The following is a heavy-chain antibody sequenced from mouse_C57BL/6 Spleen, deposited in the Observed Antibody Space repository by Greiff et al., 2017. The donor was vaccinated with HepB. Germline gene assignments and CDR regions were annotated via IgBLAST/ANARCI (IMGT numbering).Heavy chain of an antibody. Sequence: VQLQQSGAELARPGASVKMSCKASGYTFTSYTMHWVKQRPGQGLEWIGYINPSSGYTKYNQKFKDKATLTADKSSSTAYMQLSSLTSEDSAVYYCAGDGNFAYWGQGTLVTVSA. V-gene: IGHV1-4*01. CDR2: INPSSGYT. CDR3: AGDGNFAY. J-gene: IGHJ3*01. D-gene: IGHD2-1*01. CDR1: GYTFTSYT.